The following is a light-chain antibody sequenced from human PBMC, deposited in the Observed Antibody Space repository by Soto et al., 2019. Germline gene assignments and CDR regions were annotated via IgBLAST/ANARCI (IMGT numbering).Light chain of an antibody. CDR3: QQGGSFPMS. Sequence: DIQMTQSPSSVSASVGDRVTITCRASQDIGSWLAWYQQKPGKAPDLLIYGASSLQSGVPSRFYGSGSGTDFTHTISSLQPEDFATYYCQQGGSFPMSFGQGTRLEIK. CDR1: QDIGSW. V-gene: IGKV1-12*01. CDR2: GAS. J-gene: IGKJ5*01.